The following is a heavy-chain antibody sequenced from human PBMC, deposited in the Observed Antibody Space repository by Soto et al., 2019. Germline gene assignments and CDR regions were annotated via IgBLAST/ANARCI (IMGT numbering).Heavy chain of an antibody. V-gene: IGHV1-69*08. D-gene: IGHD3-10*01. CDR2: IIPILGIA. J-gene: IGHJ4*02. CDR1: GGTFSSYT. Sequence: QVQLVQSGAEVKKPGSSVKVSCKASGGTFSSYTISWVRQAPGQGLEWMGRIIPILGIANYAQKFQGRVTIXAXISTSTAYMELSSLRSEDTAVYYCARDRPGIVQADYWGQGTLVTVSS. CDR3: ARDRPGIVQADY.